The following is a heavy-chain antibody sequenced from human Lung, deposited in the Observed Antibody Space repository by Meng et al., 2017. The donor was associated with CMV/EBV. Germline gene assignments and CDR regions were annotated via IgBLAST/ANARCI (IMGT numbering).Heavy chain of an antibody. CDR1: GFTFSSYA. V-gene: IGHV3-30-3*01. D-gene: IGHD2-2*01. CDR3: ARGYCSSTSCYWGYYFDY. J-gene: IGHJ4*02. Sequence: GGSLRLXCAASGFTFSSYAMHWVRQAPGKGLEWVAVISYDGSNKYYADSVKGRFTISRDNSKNTLYLQMNSLRAEDTAVYYCARGYCSSTSCYWGYYFDYWGQGTLVTVSS. CDR2: ISYDGSNK.